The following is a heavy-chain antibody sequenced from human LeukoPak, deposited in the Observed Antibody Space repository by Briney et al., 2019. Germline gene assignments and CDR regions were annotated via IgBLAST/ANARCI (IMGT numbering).Heavy chain of an antibody. Sequence: SETLSLTCTVSGGSISSYYWSWIRQPPGKGLEWIGYIYYSGSTNYNPSLKSRVTISVDTSKNQFSLKLSSVTAADTAVYYCARAHSPYYYYYMDVWGKGTTVTVSS. J-gene: IGHJ6*03. CDR2: IYYSGST. CDR3: ARAHSPYYYYYMDV. CDR1: GGSISSYY. V-gene: IGHV4-59*08. D-gene: IGHD4-11*01.